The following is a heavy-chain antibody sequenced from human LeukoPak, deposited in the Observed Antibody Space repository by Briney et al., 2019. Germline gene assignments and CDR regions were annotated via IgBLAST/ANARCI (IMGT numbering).Heavy chain of an antibody. J-gene: IGHJ5*02. CDR3: ARAPRRGSSWFNWFDP. CDR1: GYTFTSYG. CDR2: ISAYNGNT. V-gene: IGHV1-18*01. Sequence: ASVKVSCKASGYTFTSYGISWVRQAPGQGLEWMGWISAYNGNTNYARKLQGRVTMTTGTSTSTAYMELRSLRSDDTAVYYCARAPRRGSSWFNWFDPWGQGTLVTVSS. D-gene: IGHD6-13*01.